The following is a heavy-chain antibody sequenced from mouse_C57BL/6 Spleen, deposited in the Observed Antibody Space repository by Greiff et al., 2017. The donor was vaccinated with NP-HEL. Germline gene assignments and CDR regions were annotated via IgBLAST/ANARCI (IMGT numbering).Heavy chain of an antibody. Sequence: QVQLQQPGTELVKPGASVKLSCKASGYTFTSYWMHWVKQRPGQGLEWIGNINPSNGGTNYNEKFKSKATLTVDKSSSTAYMLLSSLTSEDSAVYYCARPIYYGSSYDYAMDYWGQGTSVTVSS. CDR1: GYTFTSYW. J-gene: IGHJ4*01. CDR2: INPSNGGT. D-gene: IGHD1-1*01. CDR3: ARPIYYGSSYDYAMDY. V-gene: IGHV1-53*01.